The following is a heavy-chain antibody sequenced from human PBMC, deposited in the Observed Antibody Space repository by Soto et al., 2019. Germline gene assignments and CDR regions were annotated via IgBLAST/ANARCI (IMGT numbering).Heavy chain of an antibody. Sequence: EVQLVESGGGLVQPGWSLRLSCAASGFTFDDYAMHWVRQAPGKGLEWVSGINWNSGIIGYADSVKGRFTISRDNAKNSLYLQMNSLRAEDTALYYCTKGDHYDFWGWFDPWGQGTLLTVSS. CDR3: TKGDHYDFWGWFDP. CDR1: GFTFDDYA. D-gene: IGHD3-3*01. V-gene: IGHV3-9*01. CDR2: INWNSGII. J-gene: IGHJ5*02.